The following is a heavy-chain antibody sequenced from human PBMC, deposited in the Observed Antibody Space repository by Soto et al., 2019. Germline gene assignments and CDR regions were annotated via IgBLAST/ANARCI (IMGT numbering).Heavy chain of an antibody. CDR2: INGDGTEE. V-gene: IGHV3-7*01. D-gene: IGHD2-2*01. Sequence: GGSLRLSCVASGFTFGDTWMSWIRQAVGKGPEWVANINGDGTEENYMDSVRGRFTISRDNAYNTLSLEMNSLRAEDTAIYYCATGYGGQLWGQGTMVT. CDR1: GFTFGDTW. CDR3: ATGYGGQL. J-gene: IGHJ3*01.